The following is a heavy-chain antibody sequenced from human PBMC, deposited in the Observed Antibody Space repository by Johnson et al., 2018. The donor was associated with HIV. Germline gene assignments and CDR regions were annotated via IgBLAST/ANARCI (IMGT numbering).Heavy chain of an antibody. Sequence: VQLVESGGGVVRPGGSLRLSCAASGFTFDDYGMSWVRQAPGKGLAWVSSISGGNTYYADSKKGRFTISRENAKNSLYLQMNSMRAGDTAVYYCARDGPWAAGPGGIGAFDIWGQGTMVTVSS. V-gene: IGHV3-38-3*01. CDR2: ISGGNT. D-gene: IGHD6-13*01. CDR3: ARDGPWAAGPGGIGAFDI. CDR1: GFTFDDYG. J-gene: IGHJ3*02.